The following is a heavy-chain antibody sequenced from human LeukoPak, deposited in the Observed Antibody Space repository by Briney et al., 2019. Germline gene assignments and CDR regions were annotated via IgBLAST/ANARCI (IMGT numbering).Heavy chain of an antibody. J-gene: IGHJ2*01. Sequence: SVKVSCKASRGTFSIYTISWVRQAPGQRLEWMGEIIPIFGTANYAQKFQGRVTITADESTSTAYMERSSLRSEDTAVYYCAGPSRGGINWYFDLWGRGTLVTVSS. CDR2: IIPIFGTA. D-gene: IGHD3-16*01. V-gene: IGHV1-69*13. CDR1: RGTFSIYT. CDR3: AGPSRGGINWYFDL.